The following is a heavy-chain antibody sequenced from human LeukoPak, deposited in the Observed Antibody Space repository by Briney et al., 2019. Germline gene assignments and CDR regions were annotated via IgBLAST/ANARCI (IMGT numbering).Heavy chain of an antibody. CDR2: ISSSSSTI. J-gene: IGHJ4*02. Sequence: GGSLRLSCAASGFTFSSYSMNWVRQAPGKGLEWVSYISSSSSTIYYADSVKGRFTISRDNSKNTLYLQMNSLRAEDTAVYYCAKHGTSITPNFDYWGQGTLVTVSS. CDR1: GFTFSSYS. D-gene: IGHD3-3*01. V-gene: IGHV3-48*01. CDR3: AKHGTSITPNFDY.